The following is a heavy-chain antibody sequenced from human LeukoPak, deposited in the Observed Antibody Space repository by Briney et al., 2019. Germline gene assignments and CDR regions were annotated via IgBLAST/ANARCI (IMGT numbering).Heavy chain of an antibody. CDR2: VFTSGSA. Sequence: SETLSLTCSVSGDSMTDFDWSWIRQPAGKGLEWIGQVFTSGSATYNSSLKSRLTISLDKSNNQVSLKLISVTAADSAMYYCARDPLKRSGGYNWFDPWGQGTLVTVSS. CDR1: GDSMTDFD. J-gene: IGHJ5*02. D-gene: IGHD3-10*01. V-gene: IGHV4-4*07. CDR3: ARDPLKRSGGYNWFDP.